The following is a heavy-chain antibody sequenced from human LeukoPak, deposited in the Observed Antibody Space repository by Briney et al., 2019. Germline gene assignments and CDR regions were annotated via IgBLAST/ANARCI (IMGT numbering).Heavy chain of an antibody. D-gene: IGHD4-11*01. CDR3: VQVGSNYYLN. Sequence: GGSLRLSCAASGFTFSSYAMSWVRQAPGKGLEWVSAISGSGGSTYYADSVKGRFTISRDNSKNTLYLQMSSLRTEDAAVFYCVQVGSNYYLNWGQGTLVIVSS. CDR2: ISGSGGST. V-gene: IGHV3-23*01. J-gene: IGHJ4*02. CDR1: GFTFSSYA.